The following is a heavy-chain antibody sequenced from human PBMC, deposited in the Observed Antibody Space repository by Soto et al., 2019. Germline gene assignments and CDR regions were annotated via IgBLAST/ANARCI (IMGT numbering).Heavy chain of an antibody. CDR2: INPNSDNT. CDR1: GYTFTNFA. D-gene: IGHD3-10*02. CDR3: AKPYYNVWLLVSA. Sequence: SVKVSCKASGYTFTNFAIHWVRQATGQGLEWMGWINPNSDNTNYAQKFQDRVTMTRNTSIDTAYMEVSSLRSEDTAIYYCAKPYYNVWLLVSAWGQDTLVNV. V-gene: IGHV1-8*01. J-gene: IGHJ1*01.